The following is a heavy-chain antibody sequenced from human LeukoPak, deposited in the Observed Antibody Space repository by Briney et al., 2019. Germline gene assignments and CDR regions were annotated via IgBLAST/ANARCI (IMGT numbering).Heavy chain of an antibody. J-gene: IGHJ4*02. V-gene: IGHV3-7*01. Sequence: GGSLRLSCAASGFTFSTYWMSWVRQAPGKGLEWVAYIKPDGSGKYYVDSVKGRFTISRDNAENSLFLQMNSLRGEDTAVYYCARGSFWYPDYWGQGSLVTVSS. CDR3: ARGSFWYPDY. CDR2: IKPDGSGK. CDR1: GFTFSTYW. D-gene: IGHD6-19*01.